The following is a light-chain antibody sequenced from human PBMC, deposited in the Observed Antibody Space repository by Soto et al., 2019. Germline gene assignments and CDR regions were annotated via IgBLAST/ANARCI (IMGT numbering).Light chain of an antibody. CDR1: SSNIGSNY. CDR3: QSYDSGLSDYL. V-gene: IGLV1-40*01. CDR2: VND. Sequence: QSALTQPPSASGTPGQRVTISCSGSSSNIGSNYVYWYQQLPGTAPKLLIYVNDRRPSGVADRFSGSKSGTSASLAITGLQAEDEADYYCQSYDSGLSDYLFGSGTQLTVL. J-gene: IGLJ7*01.